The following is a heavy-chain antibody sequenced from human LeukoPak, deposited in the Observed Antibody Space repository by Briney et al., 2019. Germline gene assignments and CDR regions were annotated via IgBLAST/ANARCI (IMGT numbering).Heavy chain of an antibody. CDR3: AREERGPEGESGYFQH. J-gene: IGHJ1*01. Sequence: ASVKVSCKASGYTFTSYGISWVRQAPGQGLEWMGWISAYNGNTNYAQKLQGRVTMTTDTSTSTAYMELRSLRSDDTAVYYCAREERGPEGESGYFQHWGQGTLVTVSS. CDR1: GYTFTSYG. V-gene: IGHV1-18*01. D-gene: IGHD3-16*01. CDR2: ISAYNGNT.